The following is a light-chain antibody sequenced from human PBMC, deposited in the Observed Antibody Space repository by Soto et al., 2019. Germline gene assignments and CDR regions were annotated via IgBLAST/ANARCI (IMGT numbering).Light chain of an antibody. CDR2: DAS. CDR3: HHRGNGIP. V-gene: IGKV3-11*01. CDR1: QSARSS. Sequence: LKQSPATQSMSPWETATLSCGASQSARSSLAWYQQKPGQAPRLLIYDASSRATGSPARFSGSGSGTDFTLTISSLEPDDFAVYYCHHRGNGIPFGQGTRLE. J-gene: IGKJ5*01.